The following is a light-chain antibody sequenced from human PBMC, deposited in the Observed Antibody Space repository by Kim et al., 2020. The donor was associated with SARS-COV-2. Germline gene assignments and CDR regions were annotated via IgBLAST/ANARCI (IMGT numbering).Light chain of an antibody. Sequence: LSPGERATLSCRGSQSASSSYLAWYQQKPGQAPRLLIYGASSRATGIPDRFSGSGSGTDFTLTISRLEPEDFAVYYCQQYGSSSTFGQGTRLESK. CDR1: QSASSSY. CDR2: GAS. V-gene: IGKV3-20*01. J-gene: IGKJ5*01. CDR3: QQYGSSST.